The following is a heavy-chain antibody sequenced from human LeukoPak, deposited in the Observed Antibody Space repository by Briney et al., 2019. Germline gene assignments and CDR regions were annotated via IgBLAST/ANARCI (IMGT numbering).Heavy chain of an antibody. CDR2: INHNGNVN. CDR1: GFTFSNYW. J-gene: IGHJ6*02. D-gene: IGHD3-16*01. CDR3: ARGGGLDV. V-gene: IGHV3-7*03. Sequence: GGSLRLSCAASGFTFSNYWMNWARQAPGKGLEWVASINHNGNVNYYVDSVKGRFTISRDNAKNSLYLQMSNLRAEDTAVYFCARGGGLDVWGQGAAVTVSS.